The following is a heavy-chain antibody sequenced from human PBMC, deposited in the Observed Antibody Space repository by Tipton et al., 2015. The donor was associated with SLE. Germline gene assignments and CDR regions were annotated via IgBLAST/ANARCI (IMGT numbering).Heavy chain of an antibody. CDR2: IGGGDDDI. J-gene: IGHJ3*01. D-gene: IGHD6-13*01. V-gene: IGHV3-23*01. CDR1: GFKFNDFA. CDR3: ATRRWAATVRGSLDV. Sequence: GSLRLSCTGSGFKFNDFAMSWVRQGPGKGLEWVSTIGGGDDDIYYRDSVKGRFTISRDNSRNTFYLQMNSLRVEDTALYYCATRRWAATVRGSLDVWGQGTMVTVSS.